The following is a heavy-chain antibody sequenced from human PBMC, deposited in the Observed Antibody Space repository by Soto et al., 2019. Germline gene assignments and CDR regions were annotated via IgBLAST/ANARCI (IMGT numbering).Heavy chain of an antibody. CDR1: GGSISSSLYY. V-gene: IGHV4-39*01. D-gene: IGHD2-2*01. Sequence: QLQLQESGPGLVKPSETLSLTCTVSGGSISSSLYYWGWIRQPPGKGLEWIGTIYYSGSTSYNPSLQSRVPISIDTSKNQFSLKLSSVTAADTAVYYCARQWDILLVPGTSPSNWFDPWGQGTLVTVSS. CDR2: IYYSGST. J-gene: IGHJ5*02. CDR3: ARQWDILLVPGTSPSNWFDP.